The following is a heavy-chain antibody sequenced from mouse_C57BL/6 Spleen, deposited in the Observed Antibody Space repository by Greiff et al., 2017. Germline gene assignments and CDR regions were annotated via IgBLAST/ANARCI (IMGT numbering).Heavy chain of an antibody. D-gene: IGHD1-1*01. CDR1: GYTFTDYE. CDR2: IDPETGGT. Sequence: QVQLQQSGAELVRPGASVTLSCKASGYTFTDYEMHWVKQTPVHGLEWIGAIDPETGGTAYNQKFKGKAILTADKSSSTAYMELRSLTSEDSAVYYCTRSGGSSHYYFDYWGQGTTLTVSS. V-gene: IGHV1-15*01. CDR3: TRSGGSSHYYFDY. J-gene: IGHJ2*01.